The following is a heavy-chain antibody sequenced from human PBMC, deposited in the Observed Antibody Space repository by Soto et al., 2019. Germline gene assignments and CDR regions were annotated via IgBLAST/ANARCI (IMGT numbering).Heavy chain of an antibody. CDR2: MYSTGGT. D-gene: IGHD4-17*01. CDR3: ARQYDYDHSRSPFYX. Sequence: SETLSLTCSVSGGSISDRTYYWGWIRQPPGRGLELIGSMYSTGGTYYNTSLMGRVTISVDTAENHLSLKLTSVTAADTALYLCARQYDYDHSRSPFYXWGQGTPVTVSX. V-gene: IGHV4-39*01. J-gene: IGHJ5*02. CDR1: GGSISDRTYY.